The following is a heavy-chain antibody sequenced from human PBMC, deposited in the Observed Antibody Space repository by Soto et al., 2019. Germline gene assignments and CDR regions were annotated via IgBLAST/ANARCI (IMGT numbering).Heavy chain of an antibody. J-gene: IGHJ6*02. Sequence: QVHLVESGGGVVQPGRSLRLSCAASGFTFRSSGMHWVRRAPGQGLEWVAVMSYDGSNKYYADSVKGRFTISRDNSKNTLYLQMNSLRGDDTAVYYCAKDLSNGGKEGDDYYYGMDVWGQGTTVTVSS. CDR3: AKDLSNGGKEGDDYYYGMDV. V-gene: IGHV3-30*18. CDR1: GFTFRSSG. D-gene: IGHD2-15*01. CDR2: MSYDGSNK.